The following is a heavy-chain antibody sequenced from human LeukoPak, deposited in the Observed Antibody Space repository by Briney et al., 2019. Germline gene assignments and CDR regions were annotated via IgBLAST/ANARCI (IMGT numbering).Heavy chain of an antibody. CDR2: IYTSGST. CDR1: GGSIRSYY. J-gene: IGHJ6*03. CDR3: ARDVVVVAATSGPYYYYYMDV. D-gene: IGHD2-15*01. Sequence: SETLSLTCTVSGGSIRSYYWSWLRQPAGKGLEWIGRIYTSGSTNYNTSLKSRVTMSVDTSKNQFSLKLSSVTAADTAVYYCARDVVVVAATSGPYYYYYMDVWGKGTTVTVSS. V-gene: IGHV4-4*07.